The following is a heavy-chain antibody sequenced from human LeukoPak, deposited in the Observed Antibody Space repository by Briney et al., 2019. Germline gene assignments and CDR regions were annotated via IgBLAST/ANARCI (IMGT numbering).Heavy chain of an antibody. D-gene: IGHD3-22*01. CDR1: GGSFSSSTHY. CDR3: AREYYDSSGYYPWYFDY. CDR2: MYYSGST. J-gene: IGHJ4*02. Sequence: PSETLSLTCTVSGGSFSSSTHYWGWIRQPPGKGLEWIGSMYYSGSTYHNQSLKSRVTISVDTSKNQFSLKVTSVTAADTAVYYCAREYYDSSGYYPWYFDYGGQGPWSPSPQ. V-gene: IGHV4-39*02.